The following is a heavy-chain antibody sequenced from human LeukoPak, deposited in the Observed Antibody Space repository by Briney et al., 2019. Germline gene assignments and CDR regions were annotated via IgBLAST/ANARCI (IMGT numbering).Heavy chain of an antibody. V-gene: IGHV4-59*01. CDR1: GGSFSSYY. CDR3: ARDLLNWFDP. Sequence: SETLSLTCAVYGGSFSSYYWSWIRQPPGKGLEWIGYIYYSGSTNYNPSPKSRVTISVDTSKNQFSLKLSSVTAADTAVYYCARDLLNWFDPWGQGTLVTVSS. J-gene: IGHJ5*02. CDR2: IYYSGST.